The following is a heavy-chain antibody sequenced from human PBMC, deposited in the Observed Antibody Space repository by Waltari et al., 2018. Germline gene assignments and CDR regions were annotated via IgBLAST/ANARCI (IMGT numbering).Heavy chain of an antibody. D-gene: IGHD1-26*01. J-gene: IGHJ4*02. V-gene: IGHV3-11*04. CDR3: ARDSGSYRFDY. Sequence: QVQLVESGGGLVKPGGSLRLSCAASGVTFTDYYITWIRQAPGKGLEWVSYIGSRGSTILYADSVKGRFTISRDNAKNSLYLQMNSLRAEDTAVYYCARDSGSYRFDYWGQGTLVSVSS. CDR1: GVTFTDYY. CDR2: IGSRGSTI.